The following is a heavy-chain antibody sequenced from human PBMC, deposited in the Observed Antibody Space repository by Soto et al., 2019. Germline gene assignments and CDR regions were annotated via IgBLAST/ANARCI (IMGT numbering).Heavy chain of an antibody. D-gene: IGHD4-17*01. CDR3: ARAIDYGDYFIDY. V-gene: IGHV3-33*01. Sequence: GGSLKLSFSASGFPFSSYGMHWVRTAPGKGLEWVAVIWYDGSNKYYADSVKGRFTISRDNSRNTLYLQMNSLRAEDTAVYYCARAIDYGDYFIDYWGQGTLVTVSS. CDR1: GFPFSSYG. J-gene: IGHJ4*02. CDR2: IWYDGSNK.